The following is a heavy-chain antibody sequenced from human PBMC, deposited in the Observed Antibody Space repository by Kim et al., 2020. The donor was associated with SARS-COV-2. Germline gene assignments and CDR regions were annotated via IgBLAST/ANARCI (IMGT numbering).Heavy chain of an antibody. CDR3: ARGGSGSNYPYYGIDV. J-gene: IGHJ6*01. CDR2: ISSNGGIT. CDR1: GFIFSNYA. D-gene: IGHD4-4*01. V-gene: IGHV3-64*02. Sequence: GGSLRLSCAASGFIFSNYAMHLVRPAPGKGLEYVSAISSNGGITYYADSVKGRFTISRDNSKNTLYLQMGSLRDDDKGVYYCARGGSGSNYPYYGIDVWG.